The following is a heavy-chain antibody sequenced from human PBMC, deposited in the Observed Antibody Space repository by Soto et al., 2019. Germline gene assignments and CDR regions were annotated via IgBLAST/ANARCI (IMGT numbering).Heavy chain of an antibody. J-gene: IGHJ6*04. CDR3: ARGWFGPDV. D-gene: IGHD3-10*01. CDR2: IDNAGTDS. Sequence: EVQLVESGGGLVQPGGSLRLSCAASGFTLSGCSMHWVRQAPGKGLVWVSGIDNAGTDSTYADSVKGRFTSSRDNAKNMLYLQMNSLGVEDTAVYYCARGWFGPDVWGKGPTVTVSS. CDR1: GFTLSGCS. V-gene: IGHV3-74*01.